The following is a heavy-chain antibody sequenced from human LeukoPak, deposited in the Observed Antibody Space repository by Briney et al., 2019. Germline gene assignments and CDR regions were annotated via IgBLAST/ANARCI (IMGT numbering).Heavy chain of an antibody. CDR2: ISSSGSNI. J-gene: IGHJ4*02. CDR3: ARENDYGDRPFDY. V-gene: IGHV3-48*03. D-gene: IGHD4-17*01. CDR1: GFTFSSYE. Sequence: GGSLRLSCAASGFTFSSYEMNWVRLAPGKGLEWVSYISSSGSNIYYADSVKGRFTISRDNAKNSLYLQMSSLRAEDTAVYYCARENDYGDRPFDYWGQGTLVTVSS.